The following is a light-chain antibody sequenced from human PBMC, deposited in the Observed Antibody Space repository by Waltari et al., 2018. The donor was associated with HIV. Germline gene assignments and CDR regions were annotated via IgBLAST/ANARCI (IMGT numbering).Light chain of an antibody. CDR2: EVS. CDR1: SSDVGRYKR. Sequence: QSALTQPASESGSPGQSTTISGTGTSSDVGRYKRVSWYQQHPGKAPKLMIYEVSKRPSGVSNRFFGSKSGNTASLTISGLHAEDEADYYCCSYAGSSTLFGGGTKLTVL. CDR3: CSYAGSSTL. V-gene: IGLV2-23*02. J-gene: IGLJ2*01.